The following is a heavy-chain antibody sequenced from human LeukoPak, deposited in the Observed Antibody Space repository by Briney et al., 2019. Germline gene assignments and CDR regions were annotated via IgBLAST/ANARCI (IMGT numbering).Heavy chain of an antibody. D-gene: IGHD3-10*01. CDR2: IYYSGST. V-gene: IGHV4-61*01. J-gene: IGHJ4*02. CDR1: GGSISSGSYY. CDR3: ARAPGLNYYGSGSYPDY. Sequence: SETLSLTCTVSGGSISSGSYYWSWIRQPPGKGLEWIGYIYYSGSTNYNPSLKSRVTISVDTSKNQFSLKLSSVTAADTAVYYCARAPGLNYYGSGSYPDYWGRGTLVTVSS.